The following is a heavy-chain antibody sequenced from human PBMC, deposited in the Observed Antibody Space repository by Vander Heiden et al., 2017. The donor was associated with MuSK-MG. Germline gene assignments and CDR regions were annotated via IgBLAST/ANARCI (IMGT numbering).Heavy chain of an antibody. D-gene: IGHD1-1*01. Sequence: QVQLVESGGGVVQPGRSLRLPCAASGFTFSSYGMHWVRQAPGKGLEWVAVLGYAGSNNSYADSVKGRFTISRDNSKNTRFLKMNSLRADEKAVYSCAKTSVGVWLQLPVVRVWGQGTTVTIS. CDR2: LGYAGSNN. CDR3: AKTSVGVWLQLPVVRV. J-gene: IGHJ6*02. CDR1: GFTFSSYG. V-gene: IGHV3-33*06.